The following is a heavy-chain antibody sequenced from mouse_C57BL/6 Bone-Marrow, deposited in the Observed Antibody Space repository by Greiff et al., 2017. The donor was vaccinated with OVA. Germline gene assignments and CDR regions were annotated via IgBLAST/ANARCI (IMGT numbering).Heavy chain of an antibody. CDR3: AKRSSYGYFDV. D-gene: IGHD1-1*01. CDR2: IWRGGST. Sequence: VHLVESGPGLVQPSQSLSITCTVSGFSLTSYGVHWVRQSPGKGLEWLGVIWRGGSTDYNAAFMSRLSITKDNSKSQVFFKMNSLQADDTAIYYCAKRSSYGYFDVWGTGTTVTVSS. J-gene: IGHJ1*03. CDR1: GFSLTSYG. V-gene: IGHV2-5*01.